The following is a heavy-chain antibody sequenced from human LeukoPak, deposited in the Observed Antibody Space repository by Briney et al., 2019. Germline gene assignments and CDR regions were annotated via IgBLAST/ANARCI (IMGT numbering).Heavy chain of an antibody. CDR1: GGTFISYA. J-gene: IGHJ6*03. Sequence: SVKVSCKASGGTFISYAISWVRQAPGQGLEWMGRIIPIFGTANYAQKFRGRVTITTDESTSTAYMELSSLRSEDTAVYYCARDRGYYYYYLDVWGKGTTVTVSS. CDR2: IIPIFGTA. CDR3: ARDRGYYYYYLDV. V-gene: IGHV1-69*05. D-gene: IGHD3-10*01.